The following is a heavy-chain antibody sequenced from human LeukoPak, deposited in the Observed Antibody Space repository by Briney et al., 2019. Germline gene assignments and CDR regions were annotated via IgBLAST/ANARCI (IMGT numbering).Heavy chain of an antibody. CDR1: GFTFSNYG. D-gene: IGHD1-26*01. CDR2: IGSNGDST. Sequence: GGSLRLSCAGSGFTFSNYGIYWVRQAPGKGLENVAGIGSNGDSTYYANSVKGRFTISRDNSKNTLFLQMGSLRAEDMAVYYRARGNVVGATRPFDYWGQGTLVTVSS. J-gene: IGHJ4*02. V-gene: IGHV3-64*01. CDR3: ARGNVVGATRPFDY.